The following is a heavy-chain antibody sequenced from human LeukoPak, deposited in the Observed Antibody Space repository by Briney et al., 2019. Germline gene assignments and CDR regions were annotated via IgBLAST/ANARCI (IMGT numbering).Heavy chain of an antibody. CDR1: GFTFSSYG. V-gene: IGHV3-33*08. CDR3: AREIRSDYYGSGKVVDY. Sequence: GGSLRLSCAASGFTFSSYGMHWVRQAPGKGLEWVAVIWYDGSNKYYADSVKGRFTISRDNSKNTLYLQMNSLRAEDTVVYYCAREIRSDYYGSGKVVDYWGQGTLVTVSS. J-gene: IGHJ4*02. CDR2: IWYDGSNK. D-gene: IGHD3-10*01.